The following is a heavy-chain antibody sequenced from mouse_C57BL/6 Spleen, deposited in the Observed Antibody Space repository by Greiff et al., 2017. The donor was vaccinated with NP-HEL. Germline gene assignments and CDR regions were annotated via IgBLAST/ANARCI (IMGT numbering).Heavy chain of an antibody. CDR1: GFTFSDFY. CDR3: ARDAEIFTTVVGDWYFDV. J-gene: IGHJ1*03. Sequence: EVKLMESGGGLVQSGRSLRLSCATSGFTFSDFYMEWVRQAPGKGLEWIAASRNKANDYTTEYSASVKGRFIVSRDTSQSILYLQMNALRAEDTAIYYCARDAEIFTTVVGDWYFDVWGTGTTVTVSS. V-gene: IGHV7-1*01. CDR2: SRNKANDYTT. D-gene: IGHD1-1*01.